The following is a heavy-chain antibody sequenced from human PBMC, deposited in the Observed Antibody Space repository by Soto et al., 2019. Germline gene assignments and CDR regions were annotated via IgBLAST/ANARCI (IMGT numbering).Heavy chain of an antibody. CDR2: IHPSGDT. CDR1: GYKFTTYF. D-gene: IGHD6-13*01. CDR3: AIEVGRSNQFDL. V-gene: IGHV1-46*01. J-gene: IGHJ5*02. Sequence: ASVKVSCKASGYKFTTYFIHWVRQAPGQGLEWMGMIHPSGDTGYAQKFRGRVTMTEDSPADTPYMQLRSLRSEDTAVYYCAIEVGRSNQFDLWGQGTMVTVSS.